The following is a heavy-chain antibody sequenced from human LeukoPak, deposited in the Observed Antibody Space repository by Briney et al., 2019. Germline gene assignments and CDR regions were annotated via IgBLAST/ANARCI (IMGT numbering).Heavy chain of an antibody. D-gene: IGHD4-17*01. CDR3: ARDYGDYFDY. Sequence: SETLSLTCAVYGVSFSGYYWSWIRQPPGKGLEWIGEINHSGSTNYNPSLKSRVIISVDTSKNQFSLKLSSVAAADTAVYCCARDYGDYFDYWGQGTLVTVSS. CDR1: GVSFSGYY. J-gene: IGHJ4*02. V-gene: IGHV4-34*01. CDR2: INHSGST.